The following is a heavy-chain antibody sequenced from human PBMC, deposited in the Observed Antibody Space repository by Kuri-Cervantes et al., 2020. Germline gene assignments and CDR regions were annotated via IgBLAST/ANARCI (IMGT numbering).Heavy chain of an antibody. Sequence: SGPTLVKPTETLTLTCTVSGFSLSNARLGVSWICQPPGKALEWLAHIFSNDEKSYSTSLKSRLTISKDTSKSQVVLTVTNMDPVDSATYFCARMHDYSNYFDYWGQGTLVTVSS. CDR1: GFSLSNARLG. CDR2: IFSNDEK. J-gene: IGHJ4*02. CDR3: ARMHDYSNYFDY. D-gene: IGHD4-11*01. V-gene: IGHV2-26*01.